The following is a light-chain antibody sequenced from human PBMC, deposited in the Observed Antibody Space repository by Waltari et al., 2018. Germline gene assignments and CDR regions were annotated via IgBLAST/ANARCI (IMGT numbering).Light chain of an antibody. Sequence: DIVMTQSPDSLAVSLGERATINCKSSQSVLYSSNNKNNLAWYQHKPGQPPKLLIYWASTRESGVPDRFSGSGSGTDFTLTISSLQAEDVAVYYCQQYYSTPYTFGQGTKLEIK. CDR2: WAS. J-gene: IGKJ2*01. V-gene: IGKV4-1*01. CDR3: QQYYSTPYT. CDR1: QSVLYSSNNKNN.